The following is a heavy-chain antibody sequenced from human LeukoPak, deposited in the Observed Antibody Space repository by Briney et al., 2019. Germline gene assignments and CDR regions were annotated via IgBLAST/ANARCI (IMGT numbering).Heavy chain of an antibody. CDR1: GFTFSSHG. J-gene: IGHJ4*02. CDR2: IRYDGSNQ. CDR3: AKDMGYNTGWTRFDY. Sequence: GGSLRLSCAASGFTFSSHGMHWVRQAPGKGLEWVAFIRYDGSNQYYADSVKGRFTISRGSSKNTLYLQMNSLRGDDTAVYYCAKDMGYNTGWTRFDYWGQGTLVTVSS. V-gene: IGHV3-30*02. D-gene: IGHD6-19*01.